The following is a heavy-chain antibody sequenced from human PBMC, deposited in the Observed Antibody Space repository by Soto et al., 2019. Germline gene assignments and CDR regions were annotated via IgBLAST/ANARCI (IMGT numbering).Heavy chain of an antibody. J-gene: IGHJ6*02. Sequence: PSETLSLTCTVSGGSVSSGSYYWSWFRQPPGKGLEWIGYIYYSGSTNYNPSLKSRVTISVDTSKNQFSLKLSSVTAADTAVYYCARDTGIVLVPAEVNYYYGMDVWGQGTTVTVSS. CDR2: IYYSGST. CDR3: ARDTGIVLVPAEVNYYYGMDV. CDR1: GGSVSSGSYY. D-gene: IGHD2-2*01. V-gene: IGHV4-61*01.